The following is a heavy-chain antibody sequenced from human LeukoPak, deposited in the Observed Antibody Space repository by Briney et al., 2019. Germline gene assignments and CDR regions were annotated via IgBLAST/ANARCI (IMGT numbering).Heavy chain of an antibody. D-gene: IGHD3-10*01. CDR3: ARGVRQYYYGSGSYYPPFYYYYYLDV. J-gene: IGHJ6*03. Sequence: WETLSLTCAVYGGSFSGYYWSWIRQPPGKGLEWIGEINHSGSTNYNPSLKSRVTISVDTSKNQFSLKLSSLTAADTAVYYCARGVRQYYYGSGSYYPPFYYYYYLDVWGKGTTVTVSS. V-gene: IGHV4-34*01. CDR1: GGSFSGYY. CDR2: INHSGST.